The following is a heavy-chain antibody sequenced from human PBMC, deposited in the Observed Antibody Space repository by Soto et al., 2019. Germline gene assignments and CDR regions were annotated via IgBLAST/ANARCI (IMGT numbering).Heavy chain of an antibody. J-gene: IGHJ5*02. CDR1: GYTFTSYG. CDR2: ISAYNGNT. D-gene: IGHD3-3*01. CDR3: ARDRDFWSGYPLGNWFDP. Sequence: ASVKVSCKASGYTFTSYGISWVRQAPGQGLEWMGWISAYNGNTNYAQKLQGRVTMTTDTSTSTAYMELRSLRSDDTAVYYCARDRDFWSGYPLGNWFDPWGQGTLVTVSS. V-gene: IGHV1-18*01.